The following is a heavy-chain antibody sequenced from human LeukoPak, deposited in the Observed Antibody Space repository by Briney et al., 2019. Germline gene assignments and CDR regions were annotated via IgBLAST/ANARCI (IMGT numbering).Heavy chain of an antibody. D-gene: IGHD3-3*01. J-gene: IGHJ5*02. CDR1: GYTFTGYY. V-gene: IGHV1-2*02. CDR3: AREPHLLRNWFDP. Sequence: ASVKVSCKASGYTFTGYYMHWVRQAPGQGLEWMGWINPNSGGTNYAQKFQGRVTMTRDTSISTAYMELSRLRSDDTAVYDCAREPHLLRNWFDPWGQGTLVTVSS. CDR2: INPNSGGT.